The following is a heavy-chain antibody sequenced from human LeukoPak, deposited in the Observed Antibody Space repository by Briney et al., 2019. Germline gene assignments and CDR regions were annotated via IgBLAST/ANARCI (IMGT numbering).Heavy chain of an antibody. D-gene: IGHD5-18*01. Sequence: SVKVSCKASGGTFSSYAISWVRQAPGQGLEWMGGIIPIFGTANYAQKFQGRVTITADESTSTAYMELSSLRSEDTAVYYCARGGYIYGGHNWFDPWGQGTLVTVSS. CDR3: ARGGYIYGGHNWFDP. J-gene: IGHJ5*02. CDR1: GGTFSSYA. CDR2: IIPIFGTA. V-gene: IGHV1-69*13.